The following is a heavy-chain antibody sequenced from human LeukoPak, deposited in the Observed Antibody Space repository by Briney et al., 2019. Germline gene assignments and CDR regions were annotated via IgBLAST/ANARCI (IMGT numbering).Heavy chain of an antibody. CDR2: IYYSGST. D-gene: IGHD3-22*01. J-gene: IGHJ4*02. Sequence: SETLSLTCTVSGGSISSSSYYWGWIRQHLGKGLEWIGYIYYSGSTYYNPSLKSRVTISVDTSKNQFSLKLSSVTAADTAVYYCARVARGYDSSGYYIEPLYFDYWGQGTLVTVSS. CDR3: ARVARGYDSSGYYIEPLYFDY. V-gene: IGHV4-31*03. CDR1: GGSISSSSYY.